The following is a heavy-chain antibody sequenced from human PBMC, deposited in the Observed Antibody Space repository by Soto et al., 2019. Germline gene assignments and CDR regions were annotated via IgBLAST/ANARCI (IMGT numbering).Heavy chain of an antibody. Sequence: QVQLVQSGAEVKKPGSSVKVSCKASGGTFSSYAISWVRQAPGQGLAWMGGIIPIFGTANYAQKFQGRVTITAAQSASTAYMELSSLRSEDTAVYYCARDRTVVTPCRFACWGQGTLVTVSS. D-gene: IGHD2-21*02. CDR1: GGTFSSYA. V-gene: IGHV1-69*01. CDR3: ARDRTVVTPCRFAC. J-gene: IGHJ4*02. CDR2: IIPIFGTA.